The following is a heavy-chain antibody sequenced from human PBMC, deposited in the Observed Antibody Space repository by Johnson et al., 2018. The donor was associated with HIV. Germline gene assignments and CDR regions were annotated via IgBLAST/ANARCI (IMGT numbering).Heavy chain of an antibody. CDR3: ARELRGPDAFDI. Sequence: QVQLVESGGGLVQPGGSLRLSCAASGFTVSSNYMSWIRQAPGKGLEWVSYISSSGSTIYYADSVKGRFTISRDNAKKSLYLQMNSLRAEDTAIYYCARELRGPDAFDIWGQGTMVTVSS. CDR2: ISSSGSTI. J-gene: IGHJ3*02. CDR1: GFTVSSNY. V-gene: IGHV3-11*04.